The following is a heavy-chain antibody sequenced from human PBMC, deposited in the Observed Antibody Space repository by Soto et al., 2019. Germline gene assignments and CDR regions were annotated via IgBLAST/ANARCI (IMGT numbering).Heavy chain of an antibody. J-gene: IGHJ5*02. CDR2: IYTSGST. CDR1: GGSISSGGYS. Sequence: TSETLSLTCAVSGGSISSGGYSWGWIRQPPGKGLEWIEYIYTSGSTYYNPSLKSRVTISVDRSKNQFSLKLSSVTAADTAVYYCARVGGYCSGGSGYPPRWFDPWGQGTLVTVSS. CDR3: ARVGGYCSGGSGYPPRWFDP. D-gene: IGHD2-15*01. V-gene: IGHV4-30-2*01.